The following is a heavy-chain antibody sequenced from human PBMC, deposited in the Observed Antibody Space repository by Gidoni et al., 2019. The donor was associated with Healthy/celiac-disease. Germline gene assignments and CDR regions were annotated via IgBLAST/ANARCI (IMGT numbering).Heavy chain of an antibody. D-gene: IGHD5-18*01. CDR3: ARGAEAMVPWYFDY. CDR2: IYYSGST. Sequence: QVQLQESGPGLVKPSETLSLTCTVSGGPISSYYWSWIRQPPGKGLEWIGYIYYSGSTNYNPSLKSRVTISVDTSKNQFSLELSSVTAADTAVYYCARGAEAMVPWYFDYWGQGTLVTVSS. V-gene: IGHV4-59*01. CDR1: GGPISSYY. J-gene: IGHJ4*02.